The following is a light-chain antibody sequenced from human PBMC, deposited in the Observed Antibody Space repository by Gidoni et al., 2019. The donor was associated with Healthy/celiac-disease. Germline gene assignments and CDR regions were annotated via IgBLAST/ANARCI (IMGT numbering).Light chain of an antibody. CDR3: QTWGTGGV. V-gene: IGLV4-69*01. CDR2: LNSDGSH. J-gene: IGLJ3*02. CDR1: SGHSSYA. Sequence: QLVLTQSPSASASLGASVKLPCTLSSGHSSYAIAWHQQQPEKGPRYLMKLNSDGSHSKGDWIPDRFSGSSSGAERYLTISSLQSEDEADYYCQTWGTGGVFGGGTKLTVL.